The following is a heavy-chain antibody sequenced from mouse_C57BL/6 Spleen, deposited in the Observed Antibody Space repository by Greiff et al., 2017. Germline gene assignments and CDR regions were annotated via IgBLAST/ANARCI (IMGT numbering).Heavy chain of an antibody. Sequence: VQVVESGPGLVAPSQSLSITCTVSGFSLTSYGVSGVRQPPGKGLEWLGVIWGDGRTNYHSALISRLSISKNNSNRQVFLKLNSLQTDDTATYYWAKKGLGDEGYARDYWGQGTSVTVSS. CDR1: GFSLTSYG. J-gene: IGHJ4*01. CDR2: IWGDGRT. CDR3: AKKGLGDEGYARDY. V-gene: IGHV2-3*01.